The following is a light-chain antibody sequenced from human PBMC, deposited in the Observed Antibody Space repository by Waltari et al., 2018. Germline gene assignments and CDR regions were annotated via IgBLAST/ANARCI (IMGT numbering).Light chain of an antibody. CDR1: QGIRNY. Sequence: DIQMTQSPSSLSASVGDRVTITCRASQGIRNYLAWFPQKPGKAPKSLINAVSSLQSGVPSKFSGSGSGTDFTLTISSLQPEDSATYYCQQYHSYPLTFGQGTKVEIK. J-gene: IGKJ1*01. CDR3: QQYHSYPLT. V-gene: IGKV1-16*02. CDR2: AVS.